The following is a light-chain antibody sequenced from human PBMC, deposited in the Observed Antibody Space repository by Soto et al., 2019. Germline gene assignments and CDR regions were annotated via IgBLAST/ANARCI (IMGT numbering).Light chain of an antibody. Sequence: QSVLTQPPSVSAAPGQTVTISCSGGSSNIGDNYVSWYQQVPGAAPKLLIYDNDKRPSGIPDRFSGSKSGTSATLGITGLQTGDEADYYCGAWDNSLSVHMVFGGGTKLTVL. CDR1: SSNIGDNY. CDR2: DND. V-gene: IGLV1-51*01. CDR3: GAWDNSLSVHMV. J-gene: IGLJ2*01.